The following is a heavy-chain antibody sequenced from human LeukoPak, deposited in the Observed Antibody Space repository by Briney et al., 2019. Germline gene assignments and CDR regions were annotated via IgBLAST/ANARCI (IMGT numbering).Heavy chain of an antibody. D-gene: IGHD3-22*01. CDR1: GYTFTGYY. CDR2: INPNSGGT. V-gene: IGHV1-2*02. CDR3: ARDLYYDSSGYYYYYYYMDV. J-gene: IGHJ6*03. Sequence: ASVKVSCKASGYTFTGYYMHWVRQAPGQGLEWMGWINPNSGGTNYAQKSQGRVTMTRDTSISTAYMELSRLRSDDTAVYYCARDLYYDSSGYYYYYYYMDVWGKGTTVTVSS.